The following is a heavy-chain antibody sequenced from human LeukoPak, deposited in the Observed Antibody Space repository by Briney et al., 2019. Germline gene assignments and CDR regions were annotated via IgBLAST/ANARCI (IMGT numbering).Heavy chain of an antibody. D-gene: IGHD2-8*01. CDR1: GFTFSSYA. V-gene: IGHV3-23*01. Sequence: GGSLRLSCAASGFTFSSYAMSWVRQAPGKGLEWVSAISDSGGNTYDADSVKGRFTISRDNSKNTLYLQMNSLRAEDTAVYYCAKDTSIGRYCTNGVCSPFDYWGQGTLVTVSS. CDR3: AKDTSIGRYCTNGVCSPFDY. CDR2: ISDSGGNT. J-gene: IGHJ4*02.